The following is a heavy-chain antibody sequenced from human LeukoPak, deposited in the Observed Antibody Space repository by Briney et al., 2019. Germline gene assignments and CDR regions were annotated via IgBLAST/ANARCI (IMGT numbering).Heavy chain of an antibody. CDR1: GYTFTSYD. Sequence: ASVTVSCKASGYTFTSYDINWVRQATGQGLEWMGWMNPNSGNTGYAQKFQGRVTMTRNTSISTAYMELSSLRSEDTAVYYCARVRFDSSGWYYPPIDAFDIWGQGTMVTVSS. J-gene: IGHJ3*02. CDR2: MNPNSGNT. V-gene: IGHV1-8*01. CDR3: ARVRFDSSGWYYPPIDAFDI. D-gene: IGHD6-19*01.